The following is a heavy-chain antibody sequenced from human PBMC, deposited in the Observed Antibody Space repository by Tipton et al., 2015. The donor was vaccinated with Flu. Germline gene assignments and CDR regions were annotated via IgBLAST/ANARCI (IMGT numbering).Heavy chain of an antibody. V-gene: IGHV1-46*01. CDR2: IYPSGGGT. Sequence: QLVQSGAEVKKPGALVRISCTASGYTFTNYNMHWVRQAPGQGPEWMGIIYPSGGGTTYAQRFQGRVTLTRDKSTSTVYMELSSLRSEDTASYYCARDRGFGAYTFDYWGQGTLVTVAS. CDR3: ARDRGFGAYTFDY. CDR1: GYTFTNYN. J-gene: IGHJ4*02. D-gene: IGHD3-10*01.